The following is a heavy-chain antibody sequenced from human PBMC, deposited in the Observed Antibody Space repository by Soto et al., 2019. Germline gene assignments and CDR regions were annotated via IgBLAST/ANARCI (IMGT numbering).Heavy chain of an antibody. Sequence: EVLLLESGGGLVQPGGSLRLSCAASGFTFSSYAMSWVRQAPGKGLEWVSAISGSGGSTYYADSVKGRFTISRDNSKNTLYLQMNSLRAEDTAVYYCAKAGSSSGWYLDYWGQGTLVTVSS. J-gene: IGHJ4*02. V-gene: IGHV3-23*01. CDR1: GFTFSSYA. D-gene: IGHD6-19*01. CDR3: AKAGSSSGWYLDY. CDR2: ISGSGGST.